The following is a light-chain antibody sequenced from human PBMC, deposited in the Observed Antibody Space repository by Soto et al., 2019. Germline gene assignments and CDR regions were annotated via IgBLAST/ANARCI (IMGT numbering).Light chain of an antibody. CDR3: QQSYSTPFT. CDR2: AAS. J-gene: IGKJ3*01. V-gene: IGKV1-39*01. CDR1: QSISTY. Sequence: DIQMTQSPSSLSASVGDRVTITCRASQSISTYLNWYQQKAGKAPKVMIHAASSVQSGVPSRFSGSGSGTDFTLTISSLQPEDFGNYYCQQSYSTPFTFAPGTKVDIK.